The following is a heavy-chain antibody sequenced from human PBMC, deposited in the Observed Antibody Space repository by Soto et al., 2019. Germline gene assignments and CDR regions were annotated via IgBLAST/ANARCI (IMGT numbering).Heavy chain of an antibody. D-gene: IGHD2-2*01. J-gene: IGHJ3*02. CDR3: ATIVVVASTMRDDAFDI. CDR2: IHHSGST. V-gene: IGHV4-34*01. Sequence: QVQLQQWGTGQLKSSETLSLTCAVNGGSFSGYYWSWIRQPPGKGLEWIGEIHHSGSTNYNPSLKSRVTISLDTSKNQFSLKLNSVTAADTADYYCATIVVVASTMRDDAFDIWGQGTMVTVSS. CDR1: GGSFSGYY.